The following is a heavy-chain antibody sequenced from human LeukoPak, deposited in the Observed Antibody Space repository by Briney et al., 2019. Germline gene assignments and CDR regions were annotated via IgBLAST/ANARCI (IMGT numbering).Heavy chain of an antibody. CDR3: ARGSGGYHYDH. CDR1: GGSISSYS. V-gene: IGHV4-59*01. J-gene: IGHJ5*02. Sequence: PSETLSLTCTVSGGSISSYSWNWIRQPPGKGLEWIGYFFYSGSTNYNPSLKSRVTISVDTSKNQFSLKLSSVTAADTAVYYCARGSGGYHYDHWGQGTLVTVSS. D-gene: IGHD3-22*01. CDR2: FFYSGST.